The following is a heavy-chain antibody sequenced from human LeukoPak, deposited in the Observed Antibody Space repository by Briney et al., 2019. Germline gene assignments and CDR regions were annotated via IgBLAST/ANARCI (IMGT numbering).Heavy chain of an antibody. Sequence: ASVKVSCKASGGTFSSYAISWVRQAPGQGLEWMGGIIPIFGTANYAQKFQGRVTITADKSTSTAYMELGSLRSEDTAVYYCARGEGYSNYDWFDPWGQGTLVTVSS. CDR1: GGTFSSYA. D-gene: IGHD4-11*01. J-gene: IGHJ5*02. CDR2: IIPIFGTA. CDR3: ARGEGYSNYDWFDP. V-gene: IGHV1-69*06.